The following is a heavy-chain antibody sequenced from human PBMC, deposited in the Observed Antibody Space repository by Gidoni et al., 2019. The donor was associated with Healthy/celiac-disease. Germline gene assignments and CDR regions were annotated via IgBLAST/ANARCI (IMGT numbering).Heavy chain of an antibody. CDR1: GDSVSSNIVA. Sequence: QVQLQQSGPGLVKPSQTLSLTCVISGDSVSSNIVAWHWIRQSPSRGLDWLARTYYRSRWYNDYAVSVNGRITINPDTSKNQFSLQVNSVTAEDTAVYYGARELSGAWFDPWGQGTLVSVSS. J-gene: IGHJ5*02. CDR3: ARELSGAWFDP. CDR2: TYYRSRWYN. D-gene: IGHD3-10*01. V-gene: IGHV6-1*01.